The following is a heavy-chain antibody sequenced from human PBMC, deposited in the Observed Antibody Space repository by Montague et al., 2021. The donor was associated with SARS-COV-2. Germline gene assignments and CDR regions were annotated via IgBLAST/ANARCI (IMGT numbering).Heavy chain of an antibody. CDR3: AREEK. CDR2: IKEDGSQK. J-gene: IGHJ4*02. V-gene: IGHV3-7*01. CDR1: GFNFRSYW. Sequence: SLRLSCAAFGFNFRSYWMSWVRQAPGKGLEWVANIKEDGSQKYYMDSVKGRFTISRDNAKNSLYLQMYSLTGEDTAVYYCAREEKWGQGTRVTVSS.